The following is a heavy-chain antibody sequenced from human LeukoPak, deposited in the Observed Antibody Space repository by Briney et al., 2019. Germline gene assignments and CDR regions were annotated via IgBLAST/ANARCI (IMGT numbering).Heavy chain of an antibody. D-gene: IGHD3-10*01. V-gene: IGHV3-30*04. CDR3: AKVMVRGVITYYFDY. Sequence: AGGSLRLSCAASGFIFGGYAMHWVRQAPGKGLEWVTAIAFDDTDRYYIDSVKGRFTISRDDSKNTLYLQMNSLRAEDTAVYYCAKVMVRGVITYYFDYWGQGTLVTVSS. J-gene: IGHJ4*02. CDR2: IAFDDTDR. CDR1: GFIFGGYA.